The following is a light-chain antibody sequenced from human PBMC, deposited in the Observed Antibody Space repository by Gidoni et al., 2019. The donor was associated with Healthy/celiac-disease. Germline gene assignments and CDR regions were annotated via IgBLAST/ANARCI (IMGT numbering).Light chain of an antibody. CDR3: SSYTSSSTRGV. V-gene: IGLV2-14*01. CDR1: SSDVGGYNY. Sequence: QSVLTQPASVSVSPGQSITISCTGTSSDVGGYNYVSWYQQHPGKAPKLMIYEVSNRPSGVSNRFSGSKSGNTASLTISGLQAEDEADYYCSSYTSSSTRGVFGGGTKLTVL. J-gene: IGLJ2*01. CDR2: EVS.